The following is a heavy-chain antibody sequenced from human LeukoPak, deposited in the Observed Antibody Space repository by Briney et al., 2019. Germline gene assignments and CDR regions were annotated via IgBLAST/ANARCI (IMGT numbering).Heavy chain of an antibody. D-gene: IGHD6-19*01. V-gene: IGHV6-1*01. J-gene: IGHJ4*02. Sequence: SQTLSLTCAISGDSVSSNSAAWNWIRQSPSRGLEWLGRTYYRSQWFNDYAVSVKSRIALNPDTSKNQFSLQLNSVTPEDTAVYCCARVGGSGWYAFDYWGQGTLVTVSS. CDR1: GDSVSSNSAA. CDR3: ARVGGSGWYAFDY. CDR2: TYYRSQWFN.